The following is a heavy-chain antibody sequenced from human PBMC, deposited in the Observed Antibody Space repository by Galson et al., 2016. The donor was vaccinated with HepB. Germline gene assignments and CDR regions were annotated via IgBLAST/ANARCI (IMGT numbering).Heavy chain of an antibody. CDR3: ARSRAGYDSSGYYF. CDR2: IFYNGIT. D-gene: IGHD3-22*01. J-gene: IGHJ4*02. CDR1: GGSVNSGGYY. Sequence: TLSLTCTVSGGSVNSGGYYWNWIRQHPEKGLEWIGYIFYNGITSYNKSLKSRVTISLDTSRSQFSLKLSSVTAADTALYYCARSRAGYDSSGYYFWGQGTLVTVSS. V-gene: IGHV4-31*03.